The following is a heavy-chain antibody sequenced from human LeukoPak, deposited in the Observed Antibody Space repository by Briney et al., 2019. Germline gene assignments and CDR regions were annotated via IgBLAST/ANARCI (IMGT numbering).Heavy chain of an antibody. D-gene: IGHD5-24*01. CDR1: GGSISSSSYY. J-gene: IGHJ4*02. CDR2: IYYSGST. Sequence: SETLSLTCTVSGGSISSSSYYWGWIRQPPGKGLEWIGSIYYSGSTYYNPSLKSRVTISVDTSKNQFSLKLSSVTAADTAVYYCARHYKGWPQFHLDYWGQGTLVTVSS. V-gene: IGHV4-39*01. CDR3: ARHYKGWPQFHLDY.